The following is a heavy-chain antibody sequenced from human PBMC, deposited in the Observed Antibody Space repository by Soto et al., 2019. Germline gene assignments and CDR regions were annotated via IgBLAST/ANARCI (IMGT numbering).Heavy chain of an antibody. D-gene: IGHD6-13*01. CDR1: GDSINNNNYY. J-gene: IGHJ5*02. CDR3: ARYSSSHPINWFDP. CDR2: IYYSGST. Sequence: SETLSLTCTVSGDSINNNNYYCSWIRQPPGKGLEWIGYIYYSGSTNYNPSLKSRVTISVDTSKNQFSLKLSSVTAADTAVYYCARYSSSHPINWFDPWGQGTLVTVSS. V-gene: IGHV4-61*05.